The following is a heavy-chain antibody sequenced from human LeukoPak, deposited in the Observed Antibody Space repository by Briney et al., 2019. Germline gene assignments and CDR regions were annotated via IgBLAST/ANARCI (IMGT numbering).Heavy chain of an antibody. D-gene: IGHD3-22*01. V-gene: IGHV1-69*06. J-gene: IGHJ4*02. Sequence: SVKVSCKASGGTFSSYAISWVRQAPGQGLEWMGGIIPIFGTANYAQKFQGRVTITADKSTSTAYMELSSLRSEDTAVYYCARVGLSYDSRGLFDYWGQGTLVTVSS. CDR3: ARVGLSYDSRGLFDY. CDR2: IIPIFGTA. CDR1: GGTFSSYA.